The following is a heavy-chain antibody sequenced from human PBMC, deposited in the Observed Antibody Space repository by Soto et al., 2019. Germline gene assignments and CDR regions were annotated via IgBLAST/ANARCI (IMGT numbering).Heavy chain of an antibody. CDR3: ARGFVMVRGVIITNGMDV. J-gene: IGHJ6*02. D-gene: IGHD3-10*01. V-gene: IGHV1-69*13. Sequence: SVKVSCKASGYTFTSYGISWVRQAPGQGLEWMGGIIPIFGTANYAQKFQGRVTITADESTSTAYMELSSLRSEDTAVYYCARGFVMVRGVIITNGMDVWGQGTTVTVSS. CDR2: IIPIFGTA. CDR1: GYTFTSYG.